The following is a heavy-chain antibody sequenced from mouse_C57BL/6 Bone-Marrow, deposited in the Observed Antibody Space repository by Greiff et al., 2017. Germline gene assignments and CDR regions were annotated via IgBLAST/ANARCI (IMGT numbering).Heavy chain of an antibody. CDR2: IDPSDSYT. J-gene: IGHJ3*01. D-gene: IGHD2-3*01. Sequence: QVQLQQPGAELVKPGASVKLSCKASGYTFTSYWMQWVKQRPGPGLEWIGEIDPSDSYTNYNQKFTGKATLTVDPSSSTAYMQLSSLPSEDSAVYYCASDGYFAWFAYWGQGTLVTVSA. CDR1: GYTFTSYW. V-gene: IGHV1-50*01. CDR3: ASDGYFAWFAY.